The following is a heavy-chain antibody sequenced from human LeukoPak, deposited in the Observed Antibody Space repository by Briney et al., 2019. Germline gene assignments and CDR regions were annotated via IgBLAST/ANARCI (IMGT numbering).Heavy chain of an antibody. CDR3: ARAYGDGYNYPVYFDY. CDR2: IYYSGST. V-gene: IGHV4-59*01. D-gene: IGHD5-24*01. CDR1: GGSISSYY. J-gene: IGHJ4*02. Sequence: SSETLSLTCTVSGGSISSYYWSWIRQPPGKGLEWIGYIYYSGSTNYNPSLKSRVTISVDTSKNQFSLKLSSVTAADTAVYYCARAYGDGYNYPVYFDYWGQGTLVTVSS.